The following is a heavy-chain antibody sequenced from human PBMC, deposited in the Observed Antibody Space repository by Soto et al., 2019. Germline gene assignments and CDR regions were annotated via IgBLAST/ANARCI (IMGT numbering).Heavy chain of an antibody. CDR2: ISSSGDYL. CDR3: ASLEAGTYYHYGMDV. CDR1: GFTFRRNN. J-gene: IGHJ6*02. Sequence: GGSLRLSCAASGFTFRRNNMNWVRQAPGKGLEWVASISSSGDYLYYADSVKGRFTISRDNAKNSLYLQMNSLRAEDTAVYYCASLEAGTYYHYGMDVWGQGTTVTVSS. D-gene: IGHD6-19*01. V-gene: IGHV3-21*01.